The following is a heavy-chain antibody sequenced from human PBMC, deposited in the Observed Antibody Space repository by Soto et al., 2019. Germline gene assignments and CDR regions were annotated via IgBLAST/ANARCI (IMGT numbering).Heavy chain of an antibody. D-gene: IGHD2-2*01. V-gene: IGHV3-21*01. CDR2: ISGSSSYI. Sequence: GGSLRLSCAASGFTFSSYSMNWVRQAPGKGLEWVSSISGSSSYIYYADSVKGRFTISRDNAKNSLYLQMNRLRAEDTAVYYCAREGSVVVVPAASNPFDYWGQGTLVTVSS. J-gene: IGHJ4*02. CDR3: AREGSVVVVPAASNPFDY. CDR1: GFTFSSYS.